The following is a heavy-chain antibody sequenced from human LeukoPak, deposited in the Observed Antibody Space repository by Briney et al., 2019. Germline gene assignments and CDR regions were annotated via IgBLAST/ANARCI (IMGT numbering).Heavy chain of an antibody. V-gene: IGHV3-30*02. CDR3: AKEQKSGSYGPDHF. CDR2: IRYDGSNK. J-gene: IGHJ4*02. CDR1: GFTLSSYV. D-gene: IGHD1-26*01. Sequence: VGSLRLSCAASGFTLSSYVMHCVRQAPGKGLEWVAFIRYDGSNKYYADSVKGRFTISRDNSKNTLYLQMNSLRAEDTAVYYCAKEQKSGSYGPDHFWGEGTLVTVSS.